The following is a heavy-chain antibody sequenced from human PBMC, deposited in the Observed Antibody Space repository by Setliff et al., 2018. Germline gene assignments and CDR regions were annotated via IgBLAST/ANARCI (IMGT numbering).Heavy chain of an antibody. CDR1: GDSISSHY. V-gene: IGHV4-4*07. J-gene: IGHJ4*02. D-gene: IGHD1-1*01. Sequence: SETLSLTCTVSGDSISSHYWTWIRQPAAGQGLEWIGRLYTSGDTNYNPSLKSRVTISGDTSKNQLSLRLSSVTAADTAVYYCARGGERYHSASWGQGTLVTVSS. CDR2: LYTSGDT. CDR3: ARGGERYHSAS.